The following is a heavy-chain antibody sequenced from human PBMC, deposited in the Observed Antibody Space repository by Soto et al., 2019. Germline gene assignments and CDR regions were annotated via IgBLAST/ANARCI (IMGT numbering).Heavy chain of an antibody. Sequence: QVQLVESGGGVVQPGRSLRLSCAASGFTFSSYAMHWVRQAPGKGLEWVAVISYDGSNKYYADSVKGRFTISRDNSKNTLYLQMNILRAEDTAVYYCARDGKGYAFDIWGQGTMVTVSS. D-gene: IGHD1-26*01. CDR1: GFTFSSYA. CDR3: ARDGKGYAFDI. J-gene: IGHJ3*02. V-gene: IGHV3-30-3*01. CDR2: ISYDGSNK.